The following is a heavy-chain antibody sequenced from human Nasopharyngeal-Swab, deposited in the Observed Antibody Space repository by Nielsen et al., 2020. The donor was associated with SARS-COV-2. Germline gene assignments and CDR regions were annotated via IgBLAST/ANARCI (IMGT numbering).Heavy chain of an antibody. CDR3: AREGQGTPIDF. CDR1: GFTFSNYA. D-gene: IGHD3-10*01. CDR2: ISARGTST. J-gene: IGHJ4*02. V-gene: IGHV3-23*01. Sequence: GGSLRLSCVASGFTFSNYAMSWARQAPGKGLEWVSTISARGTSTFYVDSVKGRFTISRDNSKNTLYVQMSSLRAEDTAVYYCAREGQGTPIDFWGQGTLVTVSS.